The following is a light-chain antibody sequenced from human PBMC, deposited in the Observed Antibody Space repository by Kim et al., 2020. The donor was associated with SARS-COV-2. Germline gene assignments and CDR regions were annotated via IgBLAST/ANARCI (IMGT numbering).Light chain of an antibody. CDR3: QQYESSPLS. CDR1: QSVSSGY. V-gene: IGKV3-20*01. J-gene: IGKJ4*01. CDR2: GAS. Sequence: EIVLTQSPGTLSLSPGERATLSCRASQSVSSGYLAWYQQKPGQAPRLLIYGASSRDTGIPDRSSGSGSGTDFTLTITGLEPEDSATHYCQQYESSPLSFGGGTKVDIK.